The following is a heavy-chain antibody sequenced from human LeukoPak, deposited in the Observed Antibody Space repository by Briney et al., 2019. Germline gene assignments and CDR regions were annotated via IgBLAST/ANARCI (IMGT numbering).Heavy chain of an antibody. CDR1: GYTFTSYA. CDR3: AIPPPGYYYYYMDV. V-gene: IGHV7-4-1*02. J-gene: IGHJ6*03. CDR2: INTNTGNP. Sequence: ASVKVSCKASGYTFTSYAMNGVRQAPGQGLEWMGWINTNTGNPTCAQGFTGRFVFSLDTSVSTAYLQISSRKAEDTAVYYCAIPPPGYYYYYMDVWGKGTTVTVSS.